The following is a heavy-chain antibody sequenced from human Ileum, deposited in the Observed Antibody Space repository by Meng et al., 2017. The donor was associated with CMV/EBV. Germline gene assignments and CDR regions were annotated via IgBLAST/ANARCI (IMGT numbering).Heavy chain of an antibody. J-gene: IGHJ4*02. Sequence: VRLQRSGPGLVTPPETLSLTCTVSGDFANKFYWSWVRQPAGKGLQWIGLISTRVSDNYNPSLKSRVTMSVDTSKKQFSLKLSSVTAADTAVYYCARSGLRGIYVDYWGQGTLVTVSS. CDR3: ARSGLRGIYVDY. CDR2: ISTRVSD. V-gene: IGHV4-4*07. CDR1: GDFANKFY. D-gene: IGHD4-17*01.